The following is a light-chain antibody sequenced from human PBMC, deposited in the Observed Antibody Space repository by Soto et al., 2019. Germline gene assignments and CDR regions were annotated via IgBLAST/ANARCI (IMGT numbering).Light chain of an antibody. CDR3: SSYTSSTTVV. Sequence: QSALTQPASVSGSPGQSITISCTGTSGDVGVYNFVSWYQQHPGKAPKPIIYEVNNRPSGVSSRFSGSKSANTASLTISGLQTEDEADYYCSSYTSSTTVVFGGGTK. J-gene: IGLJ2*01. CDR2: EVN. CDR1: SGDVGVYNF. V-gene: IGLV2-14*01.